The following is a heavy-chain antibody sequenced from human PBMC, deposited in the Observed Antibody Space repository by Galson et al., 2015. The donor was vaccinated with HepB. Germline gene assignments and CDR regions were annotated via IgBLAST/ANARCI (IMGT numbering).Heavy chain of an antibody. Sequence: LSLTCAVSGGSIRSSNWWSWVRQPPGKGLEWIGEIYHSGSTNYNPSLKSRVTISVDKSKNQFSLKLSSVTAADTAVYYCARDRRSAGEAMDVWGQGTTVTVSS. V-gene: IGHV4-4*02. CDR1: GGSIRSSNW. J-gene: IGHJ6*02. CDR3: ARDRRSAGEAMDV. CDR2: IYHSGST. D-gene: IGHD7-27*01.